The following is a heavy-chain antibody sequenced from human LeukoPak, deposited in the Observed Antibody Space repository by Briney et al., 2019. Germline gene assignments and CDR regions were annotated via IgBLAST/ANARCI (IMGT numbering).Heavy chain of an antibody. CDR2: ISYTGNT. D-gene: IGHD3-3*01. CDR1: GGSISSGDYC. J-gene: IGHJ6*02. Sequence: SEPLSLTCTVSGGSISSGDYCWSWIRQPPGEGLNWIGYISYTGNTYYNPSLKSRVTISLDTSKNQFSLRLSSVTAADTAVYYCARDRYDSYPMDVWGQGTTVTVSS. CDR3: ARDRYDSYPMDV. V-gene: IGHV4-30-4*01.